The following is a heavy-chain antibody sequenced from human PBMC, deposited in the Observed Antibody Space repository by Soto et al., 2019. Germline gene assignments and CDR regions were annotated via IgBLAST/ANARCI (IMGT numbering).Heavy chain of an antibody. V-gene: IGHV1-69*06. CDR3: ASSSGNNYGVGTNYYFDY. CDR1: GGTFSTYS. CDR2: IIPIFGTA. Sequence: GASVKVSCKTSGGTFSTYSIVWLRQAPGEGLEWMGGIIPIFGTANYAQKFQDRVTITADKSTNTAFMELSSLKSEDTAMYYCASSSGNNYGVGTNYYFDYWGQGTLVTVSS. J-gene: IGHJ4*02. D-gene: IGHD1-26*01.